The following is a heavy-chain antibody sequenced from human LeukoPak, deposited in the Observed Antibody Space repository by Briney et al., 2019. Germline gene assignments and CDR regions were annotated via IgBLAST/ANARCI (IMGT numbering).Heavy chain of an antibody. CDR2: IKQDGSEK. D-gene: IGHD3-9*01. Sequence: AGGSLRLSCAASGFTFSSYWMSWVRQAPGKGLEWVANIKQDGSEKYYVDSVKGRFTISRDNAKKSLFLQMNSLRAEDTAVYYCARATTYDILTGYSDYWGQGTLVTVSS. CDR1: GFTFSSYW. J-gene: IGHJ4*02. V-gene: IGHV3-7*01. CDR3: ARATTYDILTGYSDY.